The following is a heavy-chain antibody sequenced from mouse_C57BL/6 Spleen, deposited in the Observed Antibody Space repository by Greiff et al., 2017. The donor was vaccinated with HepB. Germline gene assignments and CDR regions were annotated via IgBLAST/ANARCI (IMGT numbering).Heavy chain of an antibody. CDR2: IYPGDGDT. V-gene: IGHV1-80*01. Sequence: VKLQQSGAELVKPGASVKISCKASGYAFSSYWMNWVKQRPGKGLEWIGQIYPGDGDTNYNGKFKGKATLTADKSSSTAYMQLSSLTSEDSAVYFCARGDGYYDAMDYWGQGTSVTVSS. CDR3: ARGDGYYDAMDY. D-gene: IGHD2-3*01. J-gene: IGHJ4*01. CDR1: GYAFSSYW.